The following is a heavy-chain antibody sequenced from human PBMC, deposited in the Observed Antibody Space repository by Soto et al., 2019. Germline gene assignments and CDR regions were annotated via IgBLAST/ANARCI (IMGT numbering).Heavy chain of an antibody. CDR2: ISYDGSNK. CDR3: ARGKQQLVPKGYYYGMDV. D-gene: IGHD6-13*01. V-gene: IGHV3-30-3*01. Sequence: QVQLVESGGGVVQPGRSLRLSCAASGFTFSSYAMHWVRQAPGKGLEWVAVISYDGSNKYYADSVKGRFTISRDNSKNTLYLQMNSLRAEDTAVYYCARGKQQLVPKGYYYGMDVWGQGTTVTVSS. CDR1: GFTFSSYA. J-gene: IGHJ6*02.